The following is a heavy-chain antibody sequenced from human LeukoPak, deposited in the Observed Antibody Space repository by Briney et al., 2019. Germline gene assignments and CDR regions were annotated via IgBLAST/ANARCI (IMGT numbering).Heavy chain of an antibody. CDR2: INHSGST. CDR1: GGSFSGYY. D-gene: IGHD1-1*01. CDR3: ARGPRPIRHFDY. J-gene: IGHJ4*02. Sequence: SETLSLTCAVYGGSFSGYYWSWIRQPPGKGLEWIGEINHSGSTNYNPSLKSRVTISVDTSKDQFSLKLSSVTAADTAVYYCARGPRPIRHFDYWGQGTLVTVSS. V-gene: IGHV4-34*01.